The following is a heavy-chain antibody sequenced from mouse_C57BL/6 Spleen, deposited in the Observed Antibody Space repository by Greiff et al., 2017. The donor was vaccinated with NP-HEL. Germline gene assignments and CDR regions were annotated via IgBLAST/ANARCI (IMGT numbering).Heavy chain of an antibody. V-gene: IGHV1-64*01. Sequence: VQLQQPGAELVKPGASVKLSCKASGYTFTSYWMLWVKQRPGQGLEWIGMIHPNSGSTNYNEKFKSKATLTVDKSSSTAYMQLSSLTSEDSAVYYCARSHYGYDDYWGQGTTLTVSS. D-gene: IGHD2-2*01. CDR3: ARSHYGYDDY. CDR2: IHPNSGST. CDR1: GYTFTSYW. J-gene: IGHJ2*01.